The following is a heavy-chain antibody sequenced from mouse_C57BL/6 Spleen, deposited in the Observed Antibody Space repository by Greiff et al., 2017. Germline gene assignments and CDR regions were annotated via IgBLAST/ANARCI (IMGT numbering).Heavy chain of an antibody. CDR2: ISSGSSTI. CDR3: YRGECSSHYYYMDD. CDR1: GFTFSDYG. J-gene: IGHJ4*01. Sequence: DVMLVESGGGLVKPGGSLKLSCAASGFTFSDYGMHWVRQAPEKGLEWVAYISSGSSTIYYADTVKGRFTISRDNAKNTLFLQMTSLRSEDTDMYYCYRGECSSHYYYMDDWGKGTSVTVSS. D-gene: IGHD1-1*01. V-gene: IGHV5-17*01.